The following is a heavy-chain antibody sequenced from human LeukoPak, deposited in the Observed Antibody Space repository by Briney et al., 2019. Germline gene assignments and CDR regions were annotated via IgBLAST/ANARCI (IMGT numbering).Heavy chain of an antibody. CDR3: ARDGRYDY. D-gene: IGHD3-16*02. CDR1: GGSISSSSYY. V-gene: IGHV4-39*07. CDR2: IYHSGST. J-gene: IGHJ4*02. Sequence: SETLSLTCTVSGGSISSSSYYWGWIRQPPGKGLEWIGYIYHSGSTYYNPSLKSRVTISVDRSKNQFSLKLSSVTAADTAVYYCARDGRYDYWGQGTLVTVSS.